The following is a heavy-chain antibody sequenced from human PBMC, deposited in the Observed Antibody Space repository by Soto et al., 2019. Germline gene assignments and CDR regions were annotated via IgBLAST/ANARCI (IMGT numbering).Heavy chain of an antibody. CDR1: GGSFSGYY. CDR2: INHSGST. V-gene: IGHV4-34*01. J-gene: IGHJ6*02. D-gene: IGHD3-3*01. Sequence: SETLSLTCAVYGGSFSGYYWSWIRQPPGKGLEWIGEINHSGSTNYNPSLKSRVTISVDTSKNQFSLKLSSVTAADTAVYYCARGDYDFWSGYWDYYYYYGMDVWGQGTTVSVSS. CDR3: ARGDYDFWSGYWDYYYYYGMDV.